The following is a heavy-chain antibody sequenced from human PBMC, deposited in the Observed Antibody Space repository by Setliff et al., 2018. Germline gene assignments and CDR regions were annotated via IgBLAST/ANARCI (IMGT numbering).Heavy chain of an antibody. CDR2: ISGYNGKT. Sequence: GASVKVSCKAYDYTFSDYGIHWVRQAPGQGLEWMGWISGYNGKTHYAEKFHGRVTMTTDTSTNTAYMEVRSLRYDDTAVFYCARGSGGNWQTKLDYWGQGTLVTVSS. CDR3: ARGSGGNWQTKLDY. J-gene: IGHJ4*02. D-gene: IGHD2-15*01. V-gene: IGHV1-18*01. CDR1: DYTFSDYG.